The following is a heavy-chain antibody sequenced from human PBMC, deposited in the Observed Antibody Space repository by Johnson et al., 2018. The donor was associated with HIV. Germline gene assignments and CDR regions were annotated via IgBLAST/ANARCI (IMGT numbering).Heavy chain of an antibody. CDR1: GFTFSNAW. CDR2: IRSKAYGETT. J-gene: IGHJ3*02. CDR3: TRAYRLSGGDDAFDI. V-gene: IGHV3-49*04. Sequence: VQLVESGGGVVQPGRSLRLSCAASGFTFSNAWMSWVRQAPTKGLEWVSFIRSKAYGETTEYAASVKDRVTISRDDSNGIAYLQMNSLKIEDTAFYYCTRAYRLSGGDDAFDIWGQGTMVTVSS. D-gene: IGHD2-21*01.